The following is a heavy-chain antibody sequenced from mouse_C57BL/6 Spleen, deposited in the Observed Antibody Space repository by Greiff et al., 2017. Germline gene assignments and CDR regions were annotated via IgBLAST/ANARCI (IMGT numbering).Heavy chain of an antibody. D-gene: IGHD2-12*01. CDR1: GFPFSDSG. CDR3: ARRENDGYFDG. J-gene: IGHJ1*03. CDR2: ISNLAYSI. V-gene: IGHV5-15*04. Sequence: DVMLVESGGGLVQPGGSLKLSCAASGFPFSDSGMAWVRQAPRQGPEWVAFISNLAYSIYYADPVTGRFTISRENATNTLYLEMSSVRSEDTAMDYCARRENDGYFDGWGTGTTVTVSS.